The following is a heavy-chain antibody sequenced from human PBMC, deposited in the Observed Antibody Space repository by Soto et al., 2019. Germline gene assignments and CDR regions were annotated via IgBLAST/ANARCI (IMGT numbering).Heavy chain of an antibody. J-gene: IGHJ4*02. V-gene: IGHV4-59*08. Sequence: SETLSLTCTVSGGSISSYYWSWIRQPPGKGLEWIGYIYYSGSTNYNPSLKSRVTISVDTSKNQFSLKLSSVTAADTAVYYCARHHAAAVDYWGQGTLVTVSS. D-gene: IGHD6-13*01. CDR3: ARHHAAAVDY. CDR1: GGSISSYY. CDR2: IYYSGST.